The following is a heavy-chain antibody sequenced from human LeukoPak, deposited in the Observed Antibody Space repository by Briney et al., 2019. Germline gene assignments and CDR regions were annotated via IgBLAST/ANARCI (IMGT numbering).Heavy chain of an antibody. D-gene: IGHD2-2*01. CDR3: ARSDYQLLDYYYGMDV. Sequence: SETLSLTCAVYGGSFSGYYWSWIRQPPGKGLEWIGEINHSGSTNYNPSLKSRVTISVDTSKNQFSLKLSSVTAADTAVYYCARSDYQLLDYYYGMDVWGQGTTVTVSS. CDR2: INHSGST. J-gene: IGHJ6*02. CDR1: GGSFSGYY. V-gene: IGHV4-34*01.